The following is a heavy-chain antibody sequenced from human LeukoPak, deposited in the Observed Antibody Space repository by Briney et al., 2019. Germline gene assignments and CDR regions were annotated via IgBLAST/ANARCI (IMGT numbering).Heavy chain of an antibody. V-gene: IGHV4-34*01. D-gene: IGHD3-22*01. CDR2: INHSGST. J-gene: IGHJ4*02. CDR3: ARLGPRYYYDSSGWRY. Sequence: PSETLSLTCAVYGGSFSGYYWSWIRQPPGKGLEWIGEINHSGSTNYNPSLKSRVTISVDTSKNQFSLKLSSVTAADTAVYYCARLGPRYYYDSSGWRYWGQGTLVTVSS. CDR1: GGSFSGYY.